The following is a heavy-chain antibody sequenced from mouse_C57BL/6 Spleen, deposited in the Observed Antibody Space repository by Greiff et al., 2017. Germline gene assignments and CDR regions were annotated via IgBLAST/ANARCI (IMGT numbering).Heavy chain of an antibody. CDR3: ARLPVYNGYYVYYCAY. J-gene: IGHJ2*01. Sequence: EVHLVEPGGDLVKPGGSLKLSCAASGFTFSSYGMSWVRQTPDKRLEWVATISSGGSYTYSPDSVKGRFTISRDNAKNTLYLQLGRLKSEDTAMYYCARLPVYNGYYVYYCAYWGQGTTRTVSA. CDR2: ISSGGSYT. V-gene: IGHV5-6*01. CDR1: GFTFSSYG. D-gene: IGHD2-3*01.